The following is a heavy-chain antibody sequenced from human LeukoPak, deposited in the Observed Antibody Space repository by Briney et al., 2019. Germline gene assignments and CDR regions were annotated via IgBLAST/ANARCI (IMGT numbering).Heavy chain of an antibody. CDR3: AKAGYGSGYLLHFLDY. CDR2: ISGDGGST. Sequence: QPGGSLRLSCAASGFTFDDYAMHWVRQAPGKGLEWVSLISGDGGSTYYADSVKGRFTISRDNSKNSLYLQMNSLRTEDTALYYCAKAGYGSGYLLHFLDYWGQGTLVTVSS. D-gene: IGHD3-22*01. V-gene: IGHV3-43*02. CDR1: GFTFDDYA. J-gene: IGHJ4*02.